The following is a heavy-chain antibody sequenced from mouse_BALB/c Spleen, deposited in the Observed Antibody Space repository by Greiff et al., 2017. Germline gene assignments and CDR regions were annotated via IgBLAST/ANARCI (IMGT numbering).Heavy chain of an antibody. D-gene: IGHD1-1*01. Sequence: EVQVVESGGDLVKPGGSLKLSCAASGFTFSSYGMSWVRQTPDKRLEWVATISSGGSYTYYPDSVKGRFTISRDNAKNTLYLQMSSLKSEDTAMYYCARLDYYGSSSLYFDYWGQGTTLTVSS. V-gene: IGHV5-6*01. CDR2: ISSGGSYT. J-gene: IGHJ2*01. CDR1: GFTFSSYG. CDR3: ARLDYYGSSSLYFDY.